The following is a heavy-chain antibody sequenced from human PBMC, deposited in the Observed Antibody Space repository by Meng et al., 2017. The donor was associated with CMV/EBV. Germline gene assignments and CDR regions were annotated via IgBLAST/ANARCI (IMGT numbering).Heavy chain of an antibody. Sequence: GESLKISCASSGFTFSSYSMNWVRQAPGKGLEWVSSISSSSSYKYYADSVKGRFTITSDNANNSLYLQMNSLRADDTAVYYCARVGYNNYEPLSYSYGMDVWGQGTMVTVSS. CDR3: ARVGYNNYEPLSYSYGMDV. CDR1: GFTFSSYS. CDR2: ISSSSSYK. D-gene: IGHD4-11*01. J-gene: IGHJ6*02. V-gene: IGHV3-21*01.